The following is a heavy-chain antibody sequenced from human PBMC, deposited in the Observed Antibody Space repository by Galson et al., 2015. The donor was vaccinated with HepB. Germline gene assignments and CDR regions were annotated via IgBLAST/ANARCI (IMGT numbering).Heavy chain of an antibody. CDR2: INAGNGNT. V-gene: IGHV1-3*01. CDR3: ARDRGYSGYEYYYYYYMDV. Sequence: SVKVSCKASGYTFTSYAMHWVRQAPGQRLEWMGWINAGNGNTKYSQKFQGRVTITRDTSASTAYMELSSLRSEDTAVYYCARDRGYSGYEYYYYYYMDVWGKGTTVTVSS. CDR1: GYTFTSYA. D-gene: IGHD5-12*01. J-gene: IGHJ6*03.